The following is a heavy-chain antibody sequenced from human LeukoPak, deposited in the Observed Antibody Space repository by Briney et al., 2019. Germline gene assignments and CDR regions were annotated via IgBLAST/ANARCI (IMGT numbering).Heavy chain of an antibody. CDR3: ARVLGERYCST. CDR1: GGSISSYY. D-gene: IGHD2-15*01. J-gene: IGHJ5*02. CDR2: IHYTGST. Sequence: SETLSLTCTVSGGSISSYYWSWIRQPPGKGLEWIGYIHYTGSTNYNPSLKRRVTISVDTSKNQFSLKLSSVTAADTAVYYCARVLGERYCSTWGQGTLVTVSS. V-gene: IGHV4-59*01.